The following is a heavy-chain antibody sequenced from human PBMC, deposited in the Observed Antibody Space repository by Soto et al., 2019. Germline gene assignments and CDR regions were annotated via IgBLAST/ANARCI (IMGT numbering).Heavy chain of an antibody. J-gene: IGHJ3*02. CDR1: GFSFNNYA. CDR3: VKDVIFRRHEGFDI. Sequence: EVQLLESGGGLVQPGGSLRLSCAASGFSFNNYAMNWVRQAPGKGLEWVSGVSGSGGRSYYADSVKGRFTISRDNSKSTLYLQMNSLSVEDTAAYHCVKDVIFRRHEGFDIWGQGTMVTVSS. CDR2: VSGSGGRS. V-gene: IGHV3-23*01.